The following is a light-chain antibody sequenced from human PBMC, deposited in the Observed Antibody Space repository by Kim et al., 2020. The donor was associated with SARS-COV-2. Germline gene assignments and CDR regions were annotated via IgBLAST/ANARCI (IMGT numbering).Light chain of an antibody. CDR3: QHYDNVEIT. V-gene: IGKV1-33*01. Sequence: DIQMTQSPSSLSASVGDRVTITCQASQDLRNSVNWYQQKPGKAPKLLIYDVSNVEIGVPLRFSGSGSGTDFTFTISSLQPEDIAIYYCQHYDNVEITVGQGTRLEIK. CDR1: QDLRNS. CDR2: DVS. J-gene: IGKJ5*01.